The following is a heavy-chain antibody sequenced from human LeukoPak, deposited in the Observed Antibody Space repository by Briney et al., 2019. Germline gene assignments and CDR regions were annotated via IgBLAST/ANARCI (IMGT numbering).Heavy chain of an antibody. J-gene: IGHJ3*01. D-gene: IGHD1-7*01. CDR1: GGSLSSGSYY. CDR3: ARNYLRGNDAFDF. Sequence: PSETLSLTCTVSGGSLSSGSYYWGWIRQPPGKGLEWIGSIYYSGSTYYEPSLKSRVTITVDTSKNQFSLKLSSVTAADMAVYYCARNYLRGNDAFDFWGQGTMVTVSS. CDR2: IYYSGST. V-gene: IGHV4-39*01.